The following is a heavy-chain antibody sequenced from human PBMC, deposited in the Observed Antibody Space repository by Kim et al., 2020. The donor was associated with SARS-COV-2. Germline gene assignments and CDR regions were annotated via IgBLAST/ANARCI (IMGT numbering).Heavy chain of an antibody. V-gene: IGHV3-11*01. J-gene: IGHJ4*02. CDR3: ARVGGRYWSLDY. Sequence: GGSLRLSCAASGFIISDYYMSWIRQAPGRRLEWVSHISSFSRTIYYADSVKGRFTVSRDNAKKSLFLEMNSLRAEDTAVYYCARVGGRYWSLDYWGQGTLVTVSS. CDR1: GFIISDYY. CDR2: ISSFSRTI. D-gene: IGHD1-26*01.